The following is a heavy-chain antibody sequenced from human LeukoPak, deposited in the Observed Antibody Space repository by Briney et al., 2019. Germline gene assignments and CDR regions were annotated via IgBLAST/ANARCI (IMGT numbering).Heavy chain of an antibody. D-gene: IGHD6-19*01. CDR3: ARTSSGWYRGALDI. J-gene: IGHJ3*02. CDR2: INHSGST. Sequence: SETLSLTCAVYGGSFSGYYWSWIRQPPGKGLEWIGEINHSGSTNYNPSLKSRVTISVDTSKNQFSLKLSSVTAADTAVYYCARTSSGWYRGALDIWGQGTMVTVSS. CDR1: GGSFSGYY. V-gene: IGHV4-34*01.